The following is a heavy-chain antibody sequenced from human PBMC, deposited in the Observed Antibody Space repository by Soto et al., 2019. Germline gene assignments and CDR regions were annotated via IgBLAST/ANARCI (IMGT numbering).Heavy chain of an antibody. D-gene: IGHD2-2*01. J-gene: IGHJ6*02. V-gene: IGHV5-51*01. CDR3: ARHCSSTSCYSGYGMDV. CDR1: GYSFTSYW. CDR2: IYPGDSDT. Sequence: PGESLKISCNGSGYSFTSYWIGWVRQMPGKGLEWMGIIYPGDSDTRYGPSFQGQVTISADKSISTAYLQWSSLKASDTAMYYCARHCSSTSCYSGYGMDVWGQGTTVTVSS.